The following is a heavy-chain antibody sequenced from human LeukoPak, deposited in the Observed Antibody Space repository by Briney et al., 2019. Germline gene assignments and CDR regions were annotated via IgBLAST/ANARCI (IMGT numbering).Heavy chain of an antibody. CDR3: ARDLSYYGSGSLFQH. J-gene: IGHJ1*01. CDR2: INPSGGST. CDR1: GYTFTSYY. V-gene: IGHV1-46*01. Sequence: GASVKVSCKASGYTFTSYYMHWVRQAPGQGLEWMGIINPSGGSTSYAQKLQGRVTMTRDTSTSTVYMELSSLRSEDTAVYYCARDLSYYGSGSLFQHWGQGTLVTVSS. D-gene: IGHD3-10*01.